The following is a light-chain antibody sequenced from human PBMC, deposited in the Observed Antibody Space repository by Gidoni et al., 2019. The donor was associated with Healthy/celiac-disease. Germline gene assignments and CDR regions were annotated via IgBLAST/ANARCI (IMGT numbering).Light chain of an antibody. CDR2: RDS. Sequence: SYELTQPLSVSVALGQTARITCGGNNIGGQNVHWYQQKPGQAPVLVIYRDSNRPSGIPGRFSGSNSGNTATLTIRKAQAGDEADYYCQVWDSSTSAWVFGGGTKLTVL. V-gene: IGLV3-9*01. J-gene: IGLJ3*02. CDR1: NIGGQN. CDR3: QVWDSSTSAWV.